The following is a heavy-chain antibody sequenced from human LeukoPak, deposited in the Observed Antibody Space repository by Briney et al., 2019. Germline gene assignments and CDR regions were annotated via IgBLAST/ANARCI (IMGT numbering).Heavy chain of an antibody. J-gene: IGHJ4*02. V-gene: IGHV1-18*01. Sequence: ASVKVSCKASGYTFSDFGITWVRQAPGQGVEWMGWIGAYDDNTNYPQKFQGRVTLTTDTSTSTAYMELRSLTSDDTALYYCARAGAAVTMFFDFWGQGTLVTVSS. D-gene: IGHD4-17*01. CDR3: ARAGAAVTMFFDF. CDR1: GYTFSDFG. CDR2: IGAYDDNT.